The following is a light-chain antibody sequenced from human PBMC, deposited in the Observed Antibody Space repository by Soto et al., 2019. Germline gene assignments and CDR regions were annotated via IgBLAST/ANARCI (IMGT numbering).Light chain of an antibody. Sequence: VLTQPASVSGSPGQSITISCTGTSSDVGGYNYVSWYQQHPGKAPKLMIYDVSNRPSGVSNRFSGSKSDNTASLTISGLQAEDEADYYCSSCTSSSTLLYVFGTGTKSPS. CDR2: DVS. J-gene: IGLJ1*01. CDR1: SSDVGGYNY. CDR3: SSCTSSSTLLYV. V-gene: IGLV2-14*01.